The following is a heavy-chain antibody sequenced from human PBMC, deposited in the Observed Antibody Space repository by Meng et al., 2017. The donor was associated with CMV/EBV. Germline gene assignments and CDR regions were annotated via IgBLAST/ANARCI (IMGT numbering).Heavy chain of an antibody. CDR3: AKELSPYSGSYLYYFDY. CDR2: IFCSGGST. CDR1: GFTFSSYA. Sequence: LSLICAASGFTFSSYAMSWVRQGPGEGLELVSAIFCSGGSTYYGDPVKGRFTIPRNKSKNTLYLQMNSLRAEDTAVYYCAKELSPYSGSYLYYFDYWGQGTLVTVSS. V-gene: IGHV3-23*01. D-gene: IGHD1-26*01. J-gene: IGHJ4*02.